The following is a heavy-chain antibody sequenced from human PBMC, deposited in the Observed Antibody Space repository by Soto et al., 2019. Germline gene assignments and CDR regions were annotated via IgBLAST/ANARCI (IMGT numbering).Heavy chain of an antibody. CDR1: GGSISSNY. V-gene: IGHV4-30-4*01. CDR3: ARERITMVRGIDY. Sequence: TLSLTCTVSGGSISSNYWSWIRQPPGKGLEWIGYIYYSGSTYYNPSLKSRVTISVDTSKNQFSLKLNSVTAADTAVYYCARERITMVRGIDYWGQGTLVIVSS. J-gene: IGHJ4*02. D-gene: IGHD3-10*01. CDR2: IYYSGST.